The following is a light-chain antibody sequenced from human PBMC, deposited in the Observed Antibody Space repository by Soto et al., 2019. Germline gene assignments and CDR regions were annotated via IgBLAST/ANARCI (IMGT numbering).Light chain of an antibody. V-gene: IGLV1-44*01. CDR1: SSNIGSNT. CDR2: SDN. Sequence: QSVLTQPPSASGTPGQRVTISCSGSSSNIGSNTVNWYQQLPGTAPKLLIYSDNQRPSGVPDRISGSKSGTSASLAISGLQSEDEADYYCVAWDDSLNGYVFGTGTKAHRP. CDR3: VAWDDSLNGYV. J-gene: IGLJ1*01.